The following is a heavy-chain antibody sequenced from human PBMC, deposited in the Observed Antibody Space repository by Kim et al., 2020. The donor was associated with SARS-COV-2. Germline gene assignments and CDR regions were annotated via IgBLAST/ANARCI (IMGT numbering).Heavy chain of an antibody. J-gene: IGHJ4*02. CDR3: ARVMYYYDSSGYYSMTWYFDY. D-gene: IGHD3-22*01. CDR2: ISAYNGNT. V-gene: IGHV1-18*04. CDR1: GYTFTSYG. Sequence: ASVKVSCKASGYTFTSYGISWVRQAPGQGLEWMGWISAYNGNTNYAQKLQGRVTMTTDTSTSTAYMELRSLRSDDTAVYYCARVMYYYDSSGYYSMTWYFDYWGQGTLVTVSS.